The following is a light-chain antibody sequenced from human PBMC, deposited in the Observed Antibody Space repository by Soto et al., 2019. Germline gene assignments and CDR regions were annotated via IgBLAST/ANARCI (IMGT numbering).Light chain of an antibody. CDR2: DAS. CDR3: QQRSSWPSSIT. J-gene: IGKJ5*01. V-gene: IGKV3-11*01. CDR1: ESIKSS. Sequence: EIVLTHSPATLSLSPGERATLSCRASESIKSSLAWYQQKRGQAPRLLIYDASNRATDIPARFSGSGSGTDFTLTISSLEPEDFAFYCCQQRSSWPSSITFGQGTRLEIK.